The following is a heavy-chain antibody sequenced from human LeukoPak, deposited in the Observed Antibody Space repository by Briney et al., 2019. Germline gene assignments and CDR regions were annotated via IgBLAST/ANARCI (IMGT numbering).Heavy chain of an antibody. Sequence: GASVKVSCRASGYTFTGYYMHWVRQAPGQGLEWMGWINAYTGSTNYAQRLQGRVTMTTDTSTSTAYMELRSLRSDDTAVYYCARGGYSYGYMGYSDYWGQGTLVTVSS. CDR2: INAYTGST. V-gene: IGHV1-18*04. D-gene: IGHD5-18*01. CDR3: ARGGYSYGYMGYSDY. J-gene: IGHJ4*02. CDR1: GYTFTGYY.